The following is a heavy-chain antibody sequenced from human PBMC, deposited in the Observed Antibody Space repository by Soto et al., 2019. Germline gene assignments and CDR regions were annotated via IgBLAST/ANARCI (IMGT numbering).Heavy chain of an antibody. V-gene: IGHV4-39*01. CDR1: GGSISSSSYY. CDR2: IYYSGST. J-gene: IGHJ4*02. Sequence: QLQLQESGPGLVKPSETLSLTCTVSGGSISSSSYYWGWIRQPPGKGLEWIGSIYYSGSTYYNPSLKSRVTISVDTSKNQFSLKLSSVTAADTAVYYCASPSSGCSGGSCDLPKIWGQGTLVTVSS. CDR3: ASPSSGCSGGSCDLPKI. D-gene: IGHD2-15*01.